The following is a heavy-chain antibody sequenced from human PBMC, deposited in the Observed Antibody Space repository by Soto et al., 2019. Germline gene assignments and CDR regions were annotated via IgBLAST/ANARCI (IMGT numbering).Heavy chain of an antibody. J-gene: IGHJ5*02. CDR2: IDPSDSYT. Sequence: GESLKMSCKGSGYSFTSFWISWLRQMPGKGLEWMGRIDPSDSYTNYSPSFQGHVTISADKSISTAYLQWSSLTASDTAMYYCARAEPRYNWNWFDHWGQGTLVTVSS. CDR1: GYSFTSFW. D-gene: IGHD1-1*01. CDR3: ARAEPRYNWNWFDH. V-gene: IGHV5-10-1*01.